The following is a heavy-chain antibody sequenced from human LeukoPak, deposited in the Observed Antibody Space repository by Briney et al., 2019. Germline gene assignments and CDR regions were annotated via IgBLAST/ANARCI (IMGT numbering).Heavy chain of an antibody. CDR1: GGSITSSY. J-gene: IGHJ5*02. CDR2: IYYSGST. Sequence: SETLSLTCTVSGGSITSSYWSWIRQPPGKGLEWIGYIYYSGSTSYSPSLKSRVTISVDTSKNQFSLKLSSVTAADTAVYYCARILRVTMVRGVTYNWFDPWGQGTLVTVSS. CDR3: ARILRVTMVRGVTYNWFDP. V-gene: IGHV4-59*12. D-gene: IGHD3-10*01.